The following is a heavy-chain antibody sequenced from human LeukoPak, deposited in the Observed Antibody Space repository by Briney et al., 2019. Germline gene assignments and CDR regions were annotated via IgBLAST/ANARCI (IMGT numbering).Heavy chain of an antibody. CDR1: GGSFSGYY. V-gene: IGHV4-34*01. Sequence: PSETLSLTCAVYGGSFSGYYWSWIRQSPGKGLEWIGEINHSGSTNYNPSLKSRVTISVDTSKNQFSLKLSSVTAADTAVYYCARGWAYGDSWGQGTLVTVSS. J-gene: IGHJ4*02. CDR3: ARGWAYGDS. D-gene: IGHD1-26*01. CDR2: INHSGST.